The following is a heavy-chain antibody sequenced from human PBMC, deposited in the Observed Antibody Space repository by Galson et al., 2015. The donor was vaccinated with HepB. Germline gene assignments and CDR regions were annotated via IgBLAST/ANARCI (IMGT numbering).Heavy chain of an antibody. J-gene: IGHJ3*02. CDR1: GFTFSSYA. CDR2: ISSNGGST. V-gene: IGHV3-64D*06. Sequence: SLRLSCAASGFTFSSYAMHWVRQAPGKGLEYVSAISSNGGSTYYADSVKGRFTISRDNSKNTLYLQVSSLRAEDTAVYYCVKLNGDYRKVDDAFDIWGQGTMVTVSS. CDR3: VKLNGDYRKVDDAFDI. D-gene: IGHD4-17*01.